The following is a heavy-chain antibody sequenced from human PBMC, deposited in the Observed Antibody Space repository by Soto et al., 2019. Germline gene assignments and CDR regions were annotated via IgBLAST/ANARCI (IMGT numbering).Heavy chain of an antibody. J-gene: IGHJ3*02. CDR1: GGAVSSETYY. D-gene: IGHD4-17*01. V-gene: IGHV4-61*01. Sequence: QVQLQESGPGLVKPSETLSLTCTVSGGAVSSETYYWSWIRQPPGKGLEWIGYIYYSGSTNYNSFLKSRVTMSVDLSKKQFSLKLSSVTAADTAVYYCARIVTTLSDAFDIWGQGTMVTVSS. CDR2: IYYSGST. CDR3: ARIVTTLSDAFDI.